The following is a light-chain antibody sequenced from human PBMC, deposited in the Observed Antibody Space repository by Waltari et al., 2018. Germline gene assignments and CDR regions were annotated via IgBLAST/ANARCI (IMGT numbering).Light chain of an antibody. CDR3: SSYSRSSTLVV. CDR2: DVS. V-gene: IGLV2-14*01. J-gene: IGLJ3*02. Sequence: QSALTQPAPVSGSPGQSITISCTGTSNDIGLYDYVSCYQQYPGKAPKLIIYDVSNRPSGVSNRFSGSKSGNTASLTISGLQAEDEADYYCSSYSRSSTLVVFGGGAKLTV. CDR1: SNDIGLYDY.